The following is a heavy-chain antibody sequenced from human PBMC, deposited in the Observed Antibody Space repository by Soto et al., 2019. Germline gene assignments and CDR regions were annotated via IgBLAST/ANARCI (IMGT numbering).Heavy chain of an antibody. CDR2: ISGSGDST. J-gene: IGHJ5*01. D-gene: IGHD5-18*01. V-gene: IGHV3-23*01. CDR3: AKAGVGGFRGWDTFNWFDS. Sequence: GGSRRLSCAASGFIFRNYAMNWVLPAPGKGPERVPGISGSGDSTYSANCLKGRFTISRDNSKNTLFLQMNSLRDDDGAVYYCAKAGVGGFRGWDTFNWFDSWGQRILVTVSS. CDR1: GFIFRNYA.